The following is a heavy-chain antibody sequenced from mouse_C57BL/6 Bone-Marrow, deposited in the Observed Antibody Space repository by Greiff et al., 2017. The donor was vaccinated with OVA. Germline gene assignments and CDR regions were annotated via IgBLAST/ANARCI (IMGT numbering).Heavy chain of an antibody. V-gene: IGHV1-20*01. CDR3: ARGYSGYFDY. J-gene: IGHJ2*01. CDR2: INPYNGDT. Sequence: VQLKESGPELVKPGDSVKISCKASGYSFTGYFMNWVMQSHGKSLEWIGRINPYNGDTFYNQKFKGKATLTVDKSSGTAHMELRSLTSEDSAVYYCARGYSGYFDYWGQGTTLTVSS. CDR1: GYSFTGYF. D-gene: IGHD2-14*01.